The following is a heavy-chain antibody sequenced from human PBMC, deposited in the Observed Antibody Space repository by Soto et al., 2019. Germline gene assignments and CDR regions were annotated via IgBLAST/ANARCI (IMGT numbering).Heavy chain of an antibody. CDR2: INPSGGST. J-gene: IGHJ4*02. CDR3: ARGFNGRLRYCSGGSCSRGFDY. D-gene: IGHD2-15*01. V-gene: IGHV1-46*01. CDR1: GYTFTSYY. Sequence: QVQLVQSGAEVKKPGASVKVSCKASGYTFTSYYMHWVRQAPGQGLEWMGIINPSGGSTSYAQKFQGRVTMTRDTSTSTVYMELSSLRSEDTAVYYCARGFNGRLRYCSGGSCSRGFDYWGQGTLVTVSS.